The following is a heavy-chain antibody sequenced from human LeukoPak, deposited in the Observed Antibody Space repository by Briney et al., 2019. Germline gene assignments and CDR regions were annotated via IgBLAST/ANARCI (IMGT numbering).Heavy chain of an antibody. Sequence: PSETLSLTCTVSGGSISSSTYYWGWLRQPPGKGLEWIGSIYHSGSTYYNPSLKSRVTISLDTSKNQFSLKLSSVTAADTAVYYCARRGIHYDSSGYYLGPHAFDIWGQGTMVTVSS. D-gene: IGHD3-22*01. V-gene: IGHV4-39*07. CDR2: IYHSGST. CDR1: GGSISSSTYY. J-gene: IGHJ3*02. CDR3: ARRGIHYDSSGYYLGPHAFDI.